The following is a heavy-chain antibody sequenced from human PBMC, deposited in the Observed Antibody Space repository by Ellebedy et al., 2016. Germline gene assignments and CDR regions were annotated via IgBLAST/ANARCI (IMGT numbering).Heavy chain of an antibody. D-gene: IGHD4-17*01. Sequence: SETLSLTCTVSGGSISSYYWSWIRQPPGKGLEWIGYIYYSGSTNYNPSLKSRVTISVDTSKNQFSLKLSSVTAADTAVYYCARGSNYGDLTGSTWAFDIWGQGTMVTVSS. J-gene: IGHJ3*02. CDR2: IYYSGST. CDR1: GGSISSYY. V-gene: IGHV4-59*01. CDR3: ARGSNYGDLTGSTWAFDI.